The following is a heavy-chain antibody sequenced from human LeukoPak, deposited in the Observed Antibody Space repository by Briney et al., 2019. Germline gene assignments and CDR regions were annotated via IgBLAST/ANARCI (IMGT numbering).Heavy chain of an antibody. V-gene: IGHV4-30-4*08. CDR1: GGSNSSGDYY. Sequence: SQTLSLTCTVSGGSNSSGDYYWSWIRQPPGKGLEWIGYIYYSGSTYYNPSLKSRVTISVDTSKNQFSLKLSSVTAADTAVYYCARVVAISDYVWGSYRFDYWGQGTLVTVSS. CDR3: ARVVAISDYVWGSYRFDY. D-gene: IGHD3-16*02. J-gene: IGHJ4*02. CDR2: IYYSGST.